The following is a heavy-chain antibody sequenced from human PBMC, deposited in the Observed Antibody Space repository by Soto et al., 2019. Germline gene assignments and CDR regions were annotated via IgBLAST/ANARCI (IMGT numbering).Heavy chain of an antibody. CDR2: IIPIFGTA. D-gene: IGHD6-13*01. J-gene: IGHJ5*02. V-gene: IGHV1-69*13. CDR3: ARDGELQLVRPNWFDP. Sequence: GASVKVSWKASGGTFSSYAISWVRQAPGQGLEWMGGIIPIFGTANYAQKFQGRVTITADESTSTAYMELSSLRSEDTAAYYCARDGELQLVRPNWFDPWGQGTLVTVSS. CDR1: GGTFSSYA.